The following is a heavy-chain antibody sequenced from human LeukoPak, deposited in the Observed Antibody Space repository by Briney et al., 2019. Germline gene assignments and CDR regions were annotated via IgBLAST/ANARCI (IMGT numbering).Heavy chain of an antibody. CDR1: GGSLSVYY. Sequence: SETLSLTCTVSGGSLSVYYWSWIRQPPGKGLEWIGYIYNSGSTNYSPSLKSRLTISVDTSKNQFSLNLRSVTAADTAVYYCARDRELGHWGQGTLVTVSS. J-gene: IGHJ4*02. D-gene: IGHD3-10*01. CDR2: IYNSGST. V-gene: IGHV4-59*01. CDR3: ARDRELGH.